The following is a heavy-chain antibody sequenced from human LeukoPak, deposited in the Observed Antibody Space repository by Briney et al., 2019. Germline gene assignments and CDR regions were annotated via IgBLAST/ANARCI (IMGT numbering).Heavy chain of an antibody. CDR3: AREGAAASVDY. V-gene: IGHV3-74*01. J-gene: IGHJ4*02. CDR1: GFTFSDYW. D-gene: IGHD6-13*01. CDR2: INGDGSST. Sequence: GGSLRLSCAASGFTFSDYWMHWVRQAPGKGLVWVSHINGDGSSTSYADSVKGRFTISRDNSKNTLYLQMGSLRAEDMAVYYCAREGAAASVDYWGQGTLVTVSS.